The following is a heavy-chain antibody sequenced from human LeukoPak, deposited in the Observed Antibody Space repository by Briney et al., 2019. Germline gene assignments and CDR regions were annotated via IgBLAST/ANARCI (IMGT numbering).Heavy chain of an antibody. CDR1: VYTFTSYD. Sequence: APVTVSCKASVYTFTSYDINWVRQATGQGLEWMGWMNPNSGNTGYAQKFQGRVTITRNTSISTAYMELSSLRSEDTAVYYCARGPHDGSGYYGVYWGQGTLVTVSS. J-gene: IGHJ4*02. V-gene: IGHV1-8*03. CDR2: MNPNSGNT. CDR3: ARGPHDGSGYYGVY. D-gene: IGHD3-22*01.